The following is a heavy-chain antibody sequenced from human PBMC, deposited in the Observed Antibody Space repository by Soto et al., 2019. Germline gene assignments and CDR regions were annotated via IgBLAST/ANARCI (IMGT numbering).Heavy chain of an antibody. CDR3: GKDLHIAAAVP. D-gene: IGHD6-13*01. Sequence: EVQLLESGGGLVQPGGSLRLSCAVSGFTFNTHAMSWVRQAPGKGLEWVSGISATGTTTYYADSVKGRFTVSRDNAKNTLYLQMDSLRVEDTALYYCGKDLHIAAAVPWGQGTLVTVSS. CDR1: GFTFNTHA. J-gene: IGHJ5*02. CDR2: ISATGTTT. V-gene: IGHV3-23*01.